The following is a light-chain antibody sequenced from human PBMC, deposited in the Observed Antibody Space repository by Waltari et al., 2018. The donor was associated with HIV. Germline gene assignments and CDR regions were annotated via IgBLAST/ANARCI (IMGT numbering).Light chain of an antibody. V-gene: IGLV2-8*01. CDR1: SSDVGAYNY. CDR3: TSYSSTTILV. J-gene: IGLJ2*01. Sequence: QSALTQPPSASGSPGQSVTISCTGTSSDVGAYNYVSWYQQHPGQAPKLMISEVSERPSGVPDRFSGSKSGNTASLTVSGLQVEDEADYYCTSYSSTTILVFGGGTKLTVL. CDR2: EVS.